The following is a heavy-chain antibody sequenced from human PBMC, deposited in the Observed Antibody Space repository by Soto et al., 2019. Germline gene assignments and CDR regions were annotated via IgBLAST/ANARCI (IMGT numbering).Heavy chain of an antibody. J-gene: IGHJ6*03. Sequence: SVKVSCKASGGTFSSYTISWVRQAPGQGLEWMGRIIPILGIANYAQKFQGRVTITADKSTSTAYMELSSLRSEDTAVYYCAREGIMVYANEAYYMDVWGKGTTVTVSS. V-gene: IGHV1-69*04. CDR3: AREGIMVYANEAYYMDV. D-gene: IGHD2-8*01. CDR2: IIPILGIA. CDR1: GGTFSSYT.